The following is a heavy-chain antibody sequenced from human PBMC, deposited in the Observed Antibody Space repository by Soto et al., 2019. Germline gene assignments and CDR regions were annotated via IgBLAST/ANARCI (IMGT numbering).Heavy chain of an antibody. Sequence: GGSLRLSCAASGFTFSSYWMSWVRQAPGKGLEWVANIKQDGSEKYYVDSVKGRFTISRDNAKNSLYLQMNSLRAEDTAVYYCASFRSGYDYIWGSYRPGPWGQGTLVTVSS. V-gene: IGHV3-7*01. CDR2: IKQDGSEK. CDR3: ASFRSGYDYIWGSYRPGP. D-gene: IGHD3-16*02. J-gene: IGHJ5*02. CDR1: GFTFSSYW.